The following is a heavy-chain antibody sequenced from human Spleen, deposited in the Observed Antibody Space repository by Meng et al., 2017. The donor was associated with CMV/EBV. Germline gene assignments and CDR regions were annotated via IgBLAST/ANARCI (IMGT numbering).Heavy chain of an antibody. D-gene: IGHD3-3*01. V-gene: IGHV1-2*02. CDR1: GYTFTGYY. J-gene: IGHJ6*02. CDR2: INPNSGGT. Sequence: ASVKVSCKASGYTFTGYYIQWVRQAPGQGLEWMGGINPNSGGTNLVQKFKGRVTISRDTSINIAYMELSRLRSDDTAVYYCAFVSPPLLRFLEWLPTDYYYYGMDVWGQGTTVTVSS. CDR3: AFVSPPLLRFLEWLPTDYYYYGMDV.